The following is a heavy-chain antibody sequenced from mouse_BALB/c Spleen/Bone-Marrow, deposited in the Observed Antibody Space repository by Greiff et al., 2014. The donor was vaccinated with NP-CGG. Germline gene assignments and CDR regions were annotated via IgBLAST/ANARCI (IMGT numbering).Heavy chain of an antibody. CDR1: GFTFSSFG. CDR3: ARSDGAMDY. CDR2: ISTGSSTI. D-gene: IGHD2-3*01. V-gene: IGHV5-17*02. Sequence: EVNVVESGGGLVQPGGSRKLSCAASGFTFSSFGMHWVRRAPEKGLEWVAYISTGSSTIYYADTVKGRFTISRDNPKNTLFLQMTSLRSEDTAMYYCARSDGAMDYWGQGTSVTVSS. J-gene: IGHJ4*01.